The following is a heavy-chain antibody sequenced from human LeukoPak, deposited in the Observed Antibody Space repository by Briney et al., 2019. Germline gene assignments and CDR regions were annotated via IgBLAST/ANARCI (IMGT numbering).Heavy chain of an antibody. CDR3: ARGLDGGGSYQDDY. V-gene: IGHV7-4-1*02. J-gene: IGHJ4*02. CDR1: GYTFTSYA. D-gene: IGHD1-26*01. Sequence: ASVKFSCKASGYTFTSYAMNWVRQAPGQGLEWMGWINTNTGNPTYAQGFTGRFVFSLDTSVSTAYLQISSLKAEDTAVYYCARGLDGGGSYQDDYWGQGTLVTVSS. CDR2: INTNTGNP.